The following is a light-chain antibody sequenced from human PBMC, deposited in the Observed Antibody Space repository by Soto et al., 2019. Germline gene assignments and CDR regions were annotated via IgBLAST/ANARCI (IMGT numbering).Light chain of an antibody. CDR3: QQYGNSIYT. J-gene: IGKJ2*01. V-gene: IGKV3-20*01. CDR1: QSVSSTY. Sequence: EIVLTQSPGTLSLSPGERATLSCRASQSVSSTYLAWYQQKPGQAPRLLIYGASSRATGIPDRFSGSGSGTDFTLTISRLEPEDFAVYYCQQYGNSIYTFGLGTKLEIK. CDR2: GAS.